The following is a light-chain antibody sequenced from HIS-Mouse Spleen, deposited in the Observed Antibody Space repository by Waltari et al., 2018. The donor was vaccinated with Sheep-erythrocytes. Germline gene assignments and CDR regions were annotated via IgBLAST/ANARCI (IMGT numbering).Light chain of an antibody. CDR1: QSVLYSSNNQNY. J-gene: IGKJ4*01. V-gene: IGKV4-1*01. Sequence: DIVMTQSPDSLAVALAERSTINGKSSQSVLYSSNNQNYLAWYQQKPGQPPTLLIYWGSSRVSVVPARFSVSVSGTGFTLAVCSLQAEVVAVYYCQQYHRTPVAFGGGTKVEIK. CDR2: WGS. CDR3: QQYHRTPVA.